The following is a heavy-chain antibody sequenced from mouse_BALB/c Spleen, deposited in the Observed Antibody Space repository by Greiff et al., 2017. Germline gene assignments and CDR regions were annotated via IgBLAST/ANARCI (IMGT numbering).Heavy chain of an antibody. Sequence: EVKLVESGGGLVKPGGSLKLSCAASGFTFSDYYMYWVRQTPEKRLEWVATISDGGSYTYYPDSVKGRFTISRDNAKNNLYLQMSSLKSEDTAMYYCARDWDWFAYWGQGTLVTVSA. CDR3: ARDWDWFAY. CDR2: ISDGGSYT. V-gene: IGHV5-4*02. D-gene: IGHD4-1*01. J-gene: IGHJ3*01. CDR1: GFTFSDYY.